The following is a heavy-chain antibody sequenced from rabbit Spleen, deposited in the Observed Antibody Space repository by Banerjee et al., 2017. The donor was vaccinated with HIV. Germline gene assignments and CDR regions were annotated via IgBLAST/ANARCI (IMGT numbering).Heavy chain of an antibody. CDR1: GFTLSSYYM. Sequence: QEQLEESAGGLVQPGGSLKLSCKASGFTLSSYYMNWVRQAPGKGLEWIACIYTGNSKTYYANWAKGRFTFSKTSSTTVTLQMTSLTAADTATYFCARDSGTSFSSYGMDLWGQGTLVTVS. CDR2: IYTGNSKT. J-gene: IGHJ3*01. D-gene: IGHD8-1*01. CDR3: ARDSGTSFSSYGMDL. V-gene: IGHV1S45*01.